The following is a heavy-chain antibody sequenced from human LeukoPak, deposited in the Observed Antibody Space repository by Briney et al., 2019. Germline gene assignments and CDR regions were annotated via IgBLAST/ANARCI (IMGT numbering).Heavy chain of an antibody. J-gene: IGHJ4*02. Sequence: GGSLRLSCAASGFTFDDYAMHWVRQAPGKGLEWVSGISWNSGSIGYADPVKGRFTISRDNAKNSLYLQMNSLRAEDTALYYCAKDIRYCSGGSCYPDHLFDYWGQGTLVTVSS. CDR1: GFTFDDYA. D-gene: IGHD2-15*01. CDR2: ISWNSGSI. CDR3: AKDIRYCSGGSCYPDHLFDY. V-gene: IGHV3-9*01.